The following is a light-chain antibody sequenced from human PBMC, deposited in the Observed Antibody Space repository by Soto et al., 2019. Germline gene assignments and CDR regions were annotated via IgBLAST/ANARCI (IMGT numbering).Light chain of an antibody. CDR3: QQSYSTLGT. J-gene: IGKJ1*01. V-gene: IGKV1-17*03. Sequence: DIQMTQSPSAVSASVKDKVTITCRASQGIINWLAWFQQRPGKVPQRLIYGASSLQSGVPSRFSGSGSGTDFTLTISSLQPEDFATYYCQQSYSTLGTFGQGTKVDIK. CDR2: GAS. CDR1: QGIINW.